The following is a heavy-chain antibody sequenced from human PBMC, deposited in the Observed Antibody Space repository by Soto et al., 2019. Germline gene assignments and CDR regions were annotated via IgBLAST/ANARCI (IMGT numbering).Heavy chain of an antibody. CDR1: GGTFNTYA. J-gene: IGHJ4*02. CDR2: ISPMFGAA. Sequence: VQLVQSGAEMKKPGSSVKVSCQSSGGTFNTYAMNWVRQAPGQGPEWMGDISPMFGAANYAPKFQGRVTITADESTGTSYMQLSRLTSEDTALYFWAREVQVHTPAFVYWGQGTLVTVSS. V-gene: IGHV1-69*19. D-gene: IGHD3-10*01. CDR3: AREVQVHTPAFVY.